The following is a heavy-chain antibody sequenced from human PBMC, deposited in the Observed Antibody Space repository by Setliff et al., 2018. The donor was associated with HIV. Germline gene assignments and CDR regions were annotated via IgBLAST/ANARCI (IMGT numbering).Heavy chain of an antibody. V-gene: IGHV1-69-2*01. Sequence: ASVKVSCKASGFTFTDFYFHWVQQAPGKGLEWVGRVDPEDNNPTYAEKFRDRVAISADTSTNTAYLELRSLRSEDTAVYYCETDDYYGSGTHWRGVPWGQGTLVTVLL. CDR3: ETDDYYGSGTHWRGVP. D-gene: IGHD3-10*01. J-gene: IGHJ5*02. CDR1: GFTFTDFY. CDR2: VDPEDNNP.